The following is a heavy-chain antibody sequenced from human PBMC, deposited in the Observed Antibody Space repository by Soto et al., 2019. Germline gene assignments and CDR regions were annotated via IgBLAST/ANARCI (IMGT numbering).Heavy chain of an antibody. CDR2: INQDGNER. CDR3: ARQYCSSTTCYLSRSYYYYAMDV. V-gene: IGHV3-7*03. J-gene: IGHJ6*02. CDR1: GFRFNTYW. D-gene: IGHD2-2*01. Sequence: PGGSLRLSCAASGFRFNTYWMSWVRQAPGKGLEWVANINQDGNERHYVDSVMGRFTISRDNTKNSLYLQMNSLRAEDTAVYYCARQYCSSTTCYLSRSYYYYAMDVWGQGTTVTVS.